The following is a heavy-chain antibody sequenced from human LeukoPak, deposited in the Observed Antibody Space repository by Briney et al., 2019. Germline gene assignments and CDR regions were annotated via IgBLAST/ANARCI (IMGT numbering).Heavy chain of an antibody. V-gene: IGHV3-7*01. J-gene: IGHJ4*02. CDR1: GFNFNNYA. D-gene: IGHD3-3*01. CDR3: AREVFWSGPAFDY. CDR2: IKQDGSEK. Sequence: PGGSLRLSCTASGFNFNNYAMSWVRQAPGKGLEWVANIKQDGSEKYYVNSVKDRFTISRDNAKNSLYLQMNSLRAEDTAVYYCAREVFWSGPAFDYWGQGTLVTVSS.